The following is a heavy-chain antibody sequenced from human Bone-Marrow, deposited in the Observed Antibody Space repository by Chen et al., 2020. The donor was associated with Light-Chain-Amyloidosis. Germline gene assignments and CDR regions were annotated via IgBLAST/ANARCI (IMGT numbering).Heavy chain of an antibody. J-gene: IGHJ4*02. CDR3: ARRRGGYNFDY. D-gene: IGHD5-12*01. CDR1: GYNFPNYW. CDR2: IYPDDSDA. Sequence: EVPPEQAWPGGKKPGESLKDSWKGSGYNFPNYWIGWVRQMPGKGLEWMGVIYPDDSDARYSPSFEGQVTISADKSITTAYLQWRSLKASDTAMYYCARRRGGYNFDYWGQGTLVTVSS. V-gene: IGHV5-51*01.